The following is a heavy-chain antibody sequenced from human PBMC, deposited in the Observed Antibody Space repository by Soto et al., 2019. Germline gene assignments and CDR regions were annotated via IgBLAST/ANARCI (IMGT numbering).Heavy chain of an antibody. CDR2: ISYDGSNK. D-gene: IGHD3-10*01. CDR3: AKDRMGAGVRGYFDY. J-gene: IGHJ4*02. Sequence: QVQLVESGGGVVQPGTSLRLSCAGSGFTFSSYGMDWVRQAPGKGLEWVAVISYDGSNKYYADSVKGRFTISRDNCKNTLYLQMSSLRADDTAVYYCAKDRMGAGVRGYFDYWGQGTLVTVSS. CDR1: GFTFSSYG. V-gene: IGHV3-30*18.